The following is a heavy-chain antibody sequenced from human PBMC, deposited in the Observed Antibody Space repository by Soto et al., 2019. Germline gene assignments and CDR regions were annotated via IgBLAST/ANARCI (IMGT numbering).Heavy chain of an antibody. J-gene: IGHJ6*02. D-gene: IGHD2-15*01. CDR2: ISNGGSVT. V-gene: IGHV3-23*01. CDR3: ANYRRAGWHYGTDV. Sequence: TGGSLRHSCAASRFTFSGDAMNWVHQAPGRGLQWVSAISNGGSVTYYADSVKGRFTISRDNSKNTLFLQMDSLRAEDTAVYYCANYRRAGWHYGTDVWGQGTTVTVS. CDR1: RFTFSGDA.